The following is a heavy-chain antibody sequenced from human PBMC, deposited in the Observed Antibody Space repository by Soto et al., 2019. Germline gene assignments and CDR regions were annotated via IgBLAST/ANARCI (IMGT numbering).Heavy chain of an antibody. Sequence: SETLSLTCTVSGGSISSGGYYWSWIRQHPGKGLEWIGYIYYSGSTYYNPSLKSRVTISVDTSKNQFSLKLSSVTAADTAVYYCARWGSQLWSNWGQGTLVTVSS. V-gene: IGHV4-31*03. CDR3: ARWGSQLWSN. CDR2: IYYSGST. D-gene: IGHD5-18*01. CDR1: GGSISSGGYY. J-gene: IGHJ4*02.